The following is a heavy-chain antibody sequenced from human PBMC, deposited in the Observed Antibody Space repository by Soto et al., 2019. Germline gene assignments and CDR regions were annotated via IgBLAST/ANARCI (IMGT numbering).Heavy chain of an antibody. D-gene: IGHD4-17*01. Sequence: QGQLVESGGGVVQPGRSLRLSCAASGFIFSHFGMNWVRQAPGKGLEWVAVIRYDATYKAYAESVKGRFTISRENSKNTASLQMDSLRVEDTAVYYCARFNGDAYSGAFDVWGQGTVVTVSS. CDR1: GFIFSHFG. CDR3: ARFNGDAYSGAFDV. V-gene: IGHV3-33*01. J-gene: IGHJ3*01. CDR2: IRYDATYK.